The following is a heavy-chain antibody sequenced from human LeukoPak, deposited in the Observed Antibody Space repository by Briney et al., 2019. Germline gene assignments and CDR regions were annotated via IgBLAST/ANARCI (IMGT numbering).Heavy chain of an antibody. V-gene: IGHV1-18*01. CDR3: AKDLTTVTTQGDY. Sequence: ASLKVSCKTSGYTFTHYVISWVRQAPGQGLEWMGRISPYNGNTKYAQKLQDRVTMTTDTSTSTAYMELRSLRSDDTAVYYCAKDLTTVTTQGDYWGQGTLVTVS. CDR1: GYTFTHYV. D-gene: IGHD4-17*01. CDR2: ISPYNGNT. J-gene: IGHJ4*02.